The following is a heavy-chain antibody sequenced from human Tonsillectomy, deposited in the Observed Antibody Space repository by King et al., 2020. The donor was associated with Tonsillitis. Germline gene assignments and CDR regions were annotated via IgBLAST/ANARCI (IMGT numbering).Heavy chain of an antibody. CDR2: ITPYNGDT. J-gene: IGHJ6*03. Sequence: VQLVESGAEVKKPGASVKVSCKASGYTFTSYGISWVRQAPGQGLEWMGWITPYNGDTNYLQKLQGRVTMTTDTSTSTAYMELRSLRADDTAVYFCVRDMWDLRMDVWGKGTTVTFSS. CDR3: VRDMWDLRMDV. V-gene: IGHV1-18*01. CDR1: GYTFTSYG. D-gene: IGHD1-26*01.